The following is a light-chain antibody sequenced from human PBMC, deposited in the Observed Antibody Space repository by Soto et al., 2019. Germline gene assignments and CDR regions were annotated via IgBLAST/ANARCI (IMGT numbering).Light chain of an antibody. Sequence: ETELTQSPATLSVSPGERATLSCRASQSVSSNYFAWYQQKPGQAPRLLIYGVSSRATGIPDRFSGSGSGTDFTLTISRLEPEDFAVYYCEQYGSSPRTFGQGTKVEIK. CDR2: GVS. J-gene: IGKJ1*01. CDR3: EQYGSSPRT. V-gene: IGKV3-20*01. CDR1: QSVSSNY.